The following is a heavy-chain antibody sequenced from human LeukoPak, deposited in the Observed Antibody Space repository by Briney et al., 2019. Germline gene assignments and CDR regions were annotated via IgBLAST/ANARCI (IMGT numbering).Heavy chain of an antibody. V-gene: IGHV3-11*01. Sequence: GGSLRLSCAASGFDFSDYYMNWIRQAPGGGLEWLAFISGRGHKILYSDSLNGRFTISRDNAQKLLFLQMNDLRAGDTAIYYCARDLNTGMDVWGRGTTVTVSS. CDR1: GFDFSDYY. CDR3: ARDLNTGMDV. CDR2: ISGRGHKI. J-gene: IGHJ6*02.